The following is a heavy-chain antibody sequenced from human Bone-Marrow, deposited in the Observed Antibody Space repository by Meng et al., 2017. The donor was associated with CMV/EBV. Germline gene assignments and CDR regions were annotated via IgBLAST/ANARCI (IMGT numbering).Heavy chain of an antibody. CDR1: GYSFTSYW. V-gene: IGHV5-51*01. Sequence: GESLKISCKGSGYSFTSYWIGWVRQMPGKGLEWMGIIYPGDSDTRYSPSFQGQVTISADKSISTAYLQWSSLKASDTAMYYCARSYGDYGYYYYVMDVWGQGTTVTVSS. CDR3: ARSYGDYGYYYYVMDV. J-gene: IGHJ6*02. CDR2: IYPGDSDT. D-gene: IGHD4-17*01.